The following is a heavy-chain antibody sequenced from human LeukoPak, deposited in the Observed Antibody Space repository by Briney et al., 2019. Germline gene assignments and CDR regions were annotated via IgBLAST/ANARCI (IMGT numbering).Heavy chain of an antibody. J-gene: IGHJ3*02. CDR2: ISYDGSNK. Sequence: GRSLRLSCVASGFTFSSYGMHWVRQAPGKGLEWVAVISYDGSNKYYADSVKGRFTISRDNSKNTLYLQMNSLRAEDTAVYYCAKEVTMIVVVIGAFDIWGQGTMVTVSS. V-gene: IGHV3-30*18. CDR3: AKEVTMIVVVIGAFDI. CDR1: GFTFSSYG. D-gene: IGHD3-22*01.